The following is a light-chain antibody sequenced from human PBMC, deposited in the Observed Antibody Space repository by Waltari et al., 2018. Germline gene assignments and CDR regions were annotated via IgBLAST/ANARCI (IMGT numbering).Light chain of an antibody. V-gene: IGKV1-5*03. Sequence: DIQLTQSPSTLSATAGDRLTITCWASQSIGNWLAGYQQNPGQAPNLLIYKASTLEGGGPSRFSGSASGTEFTLNISGLQPGDFATYFCQQYKSYSVTFGQGTKVEV. CDR2: KAS. J-gene: IGKJ1*01. CDR3: QQYKSYSVT. CDR1: QSIGNW.